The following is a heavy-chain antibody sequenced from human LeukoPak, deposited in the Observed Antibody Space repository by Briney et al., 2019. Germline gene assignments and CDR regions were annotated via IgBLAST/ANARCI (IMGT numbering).Heavy chain of an antibody. V-gene: IGHV4-31*03. D-gene: IGHD2-2*01. Sequence: PSQTLSLTCTVSGGSISSGGYYWSWIRQPPGKGLEWIGYIYYSGSTYYNPSLKSRVTISVDTSKNLFSLKLSSVTAADTAVYYCVRDLGYCSSTSCRYFDYWGQGTLVTVSS. CDR3: VRDLGYCSSTSCRYFDY. CDR1: GGSISSGGYY. J-gene: IGHJ4*02. CDR2: IYYSGST.